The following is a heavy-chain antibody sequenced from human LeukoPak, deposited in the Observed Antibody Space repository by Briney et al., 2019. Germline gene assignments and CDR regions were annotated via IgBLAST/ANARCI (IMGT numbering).Heavy chain of an antibody. CDR2: INPNSGGI. Sequence: ASVKVSCKASGYTFTGYYMRWVRQAPGQGLEWMGWINPNSGGINYAQKFQGRVTMTRDTSISTAYMELSRLRSDDTAVYYCARDMGIDAFDIWGQGTMVTVSS. J-gene: IGHJ3*02. CDR1: GYTFTGYY. V-gene: IGHV1-2*02. CDR3: ARDMGIDAFDI. D-gene: IGHD3-10*01.